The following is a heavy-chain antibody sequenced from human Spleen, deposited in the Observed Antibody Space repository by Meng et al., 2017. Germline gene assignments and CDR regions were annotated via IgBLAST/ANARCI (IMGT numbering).Heavy chain of an antibody. D-gene: IGHD2-2*01. CDR3: ARRLYRTSSSDY. CDR2: ISPGDSDP. V-gene: IGHV5-51*01. CDR1: GYSFTSYW. Sequence: GESLKISCKGSGYSFTSYWIGWVRQMPGKGLEWMGIISPGDSDPRYSPSSEGQVTMSTDKSISTAYLQWTSLKASDTAIYYCARRLYRTSSSDYWGQGTLVTVSS. J-gene: IGHJ4*02.